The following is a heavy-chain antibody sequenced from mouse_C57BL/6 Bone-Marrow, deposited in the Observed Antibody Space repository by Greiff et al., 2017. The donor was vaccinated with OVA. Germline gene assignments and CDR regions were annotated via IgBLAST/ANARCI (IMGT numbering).Heavy chain of an antibody. J-gene: IGHJ3*01. CDR2: IDPSDSYT. CDR3: ARGGPWRVAD. CDR1: GYTFTSYW. V-gene: IGHV1-59*01. Sequence: QVQLQQPGAELVRPGTSVKLSCKASGYTFTSYWMNWVKQRPGQGLEWIGVIDPSDSYTNYNQKFKGKATLTVDTSSSTAYMQLSSLTSDDAAVDYCARGGPWRVADWGQGTLVTVSA.